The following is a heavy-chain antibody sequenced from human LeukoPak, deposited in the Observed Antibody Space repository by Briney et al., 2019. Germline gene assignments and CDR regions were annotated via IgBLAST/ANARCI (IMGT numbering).Heavy chain of an antibody. CDR1: GGSISSHY. CDR2: VYDSGST. D-gene: IGHD1-26*01. J-gene: IGHJ5*02. V-gene: IGHV4-59*11. Sequence: SETLSLTCTVSGGSISSHYWSWIRQPPGKRLEWIGYVYDSGSTNYNPSLSSRVTISLDTSKNQFSLKLTSVTAADTAVYYCARLSGKWTWGQGTLVTVSS. CDR3: ARLSGKWT.